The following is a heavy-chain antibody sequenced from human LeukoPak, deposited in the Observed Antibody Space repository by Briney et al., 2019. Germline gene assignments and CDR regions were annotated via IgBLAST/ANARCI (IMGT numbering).Heavy chain of an antibody. D-gene: IGHD3-10*01. J-gene: IGHJ5*02. V-gene: IGHV3-48*03. CDR1: GFTFSSYE. CDR3: ARDNYYGSGSYHRFDP. CDR2: ISSSGSTI. Sequence: GGSLRLSCAASGFTFSSYEMNWVRQAPGKGLEWVSYISSSGSTIYYADSVKGRFTISRDNAKNSLYLQMNSLRAEDTAVYYCARDNYYGSGSYHRFDPWGQGTLVTVSS.